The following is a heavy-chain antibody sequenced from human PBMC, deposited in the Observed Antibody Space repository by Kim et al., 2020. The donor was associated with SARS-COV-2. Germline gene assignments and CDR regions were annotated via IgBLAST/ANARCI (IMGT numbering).Heavy chain of an antibody. CDR3: ARHTDYYDSSGYYPTYGMDV. Sequence: GGSLRLSCAASGFTFSDYYMSWIRQAPGKGLEWVSYISSSSSYTNYADSVKGRFTISRDNAKNSLYLQMNSLRAEDTAVYYCARHTDYYDSSGYYPTYGMDVWGQGTTVTVSS. D-gene: IGHD3-22*01. V-gene: IGHV3-11*03. J-gene: IGHJ6*02. CDR2: ISSSSSYT. CDR1: GFTFSDYY.